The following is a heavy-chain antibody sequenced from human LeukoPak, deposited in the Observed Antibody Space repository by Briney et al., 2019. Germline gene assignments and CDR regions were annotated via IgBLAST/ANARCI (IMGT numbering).Heavy chain of an antibody. J-gene: IGHJ3*02. CDR3: ARDPHGNYVGAFEM. CDR1: GFSFSSFA. V-gene: IGHV3-23*01. D-gene: IGHD4-17*01. Sequence: QPGGSLRLSCAASGFSFSSFAMMWVRQAPGMGLELISAILSGGDVFFYGDSVRGRFTISRDDSTNTLFLQMNNLRADDSAVYYCARDPHGNYVGAFEMWGPGTTVTVSS. CDR2: ILSGGDVF.